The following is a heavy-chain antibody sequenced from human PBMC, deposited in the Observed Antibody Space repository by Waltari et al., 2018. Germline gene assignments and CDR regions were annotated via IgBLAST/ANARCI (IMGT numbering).Heavy chain of an antibody. V-gene: IGHV4-38-2*01. Sequence: QVQLQESGPGLVKPSETLSLTCAVSGYSISSGYYWGWIRQPPGKGLEWIGSIYHSGSTYYNPSLKSRVTISVDTSKNQFSLKLSSVTAADTAVYYCARVGYSYGYGGYWGQGTLVTVSS. J-gene: IGHJ4*02. CDR2: IYHSGST. CDR3: ARVGYSYGYGGY. D-gene: IGHD5-18*01. CDR1: GYSISSGYY.